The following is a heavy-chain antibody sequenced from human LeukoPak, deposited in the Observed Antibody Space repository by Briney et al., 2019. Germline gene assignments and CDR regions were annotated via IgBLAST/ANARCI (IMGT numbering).Heavy chain of an antibody. V-gene: IGHV4-59*11. Sequence: SETLSLTCTVSGGSISGQYWSLIRQPPGKGLEWIGYIYYTGITKYNPSLKSRVTISVDTSKNQFSLRLTSVTAAETAVYYCARVSFHYHSGNYGWYFDSWGQGTLVTVSS. D-gene: IGHD3-10*01. CDR3: ARVSFHYHSGNYGWYFDS. CDR2: IYYTGIT. CDR1: GGSISGQY. J-gene: IGHJ4*02.